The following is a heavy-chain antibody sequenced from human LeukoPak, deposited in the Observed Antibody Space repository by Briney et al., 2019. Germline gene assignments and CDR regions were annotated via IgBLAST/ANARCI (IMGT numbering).Heavy chain of an antibody. J-gene: IGHJ5*02. V-gene: IGHV4-59*08. CDR3: ARGGVVLPNFFDP. CDR1: GGSISSSY. Sequence: SETLSLTCTVSGGSISSSYWSWIRQPPGKGLEWIGNIYYSGSTNYNASLKSRVTISIDTSKNQFSLKLSSVTAADTAVYYCARGGVVLPNFFDPWGQGTLVTVSS. D-gene: IGHD2-8*02. CDR2: IYYSGST.